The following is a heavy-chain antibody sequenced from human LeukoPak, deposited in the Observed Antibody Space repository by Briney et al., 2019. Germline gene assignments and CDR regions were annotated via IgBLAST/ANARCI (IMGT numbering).Heavy chain of an antibody. CDR1: GYTFTSYD. Sequence: ASVKVSCKASGYTFTSYDINWVRQATGQGLEWMGWMNPNSGNTGYAQKFQGRVTMTRNTSISTAYMELRSLRSDDTAVYYCARDPCRSTSCYAHWFDPWGQGTLVTVSS. J-gene: IGHJ5*02. V-gene: IGHV1-8*01. CDR2: MNPNSGNT. CDR3: ARDPCRSTSCYAHWFDP. D-gene: IGHD2-2*01.